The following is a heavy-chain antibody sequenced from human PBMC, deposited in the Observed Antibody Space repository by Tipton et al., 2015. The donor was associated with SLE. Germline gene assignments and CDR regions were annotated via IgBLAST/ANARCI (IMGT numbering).Heavy chain of an antibody. CDR3: ARRDDCGDRRALDY. CDR2: IYHSGST. CDR1: GGSISSGGYS. V-gene: IGHV4-30-2*01. J-gene: IGHJ4*02. D-gene: IGHD4-17*01. Sequence: TLSLTCAVSGGSISSGGYSWSWIRQPPGKGLEWIGYIYHSGSTYYNPSLKSRVTISVDRSKNQFSLKLSSVTAADTAVYYCARRDDCGDRRALDYWGQGTLVTVSS.